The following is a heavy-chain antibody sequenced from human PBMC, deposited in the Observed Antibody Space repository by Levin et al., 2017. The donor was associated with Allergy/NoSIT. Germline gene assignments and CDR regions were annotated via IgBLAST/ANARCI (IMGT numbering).Heavy chain of an antibody. CDR1: GFTFSSYW. D-gene: IGHD1-1*01. V-gene: IGHV3-7*04. J-gene: IGHJ3*02. CDR3: ARTLYSWNTRDAFDI. CDR2: IKQDGSEK. Sequence: GGSLRLSCAASGFTFSSYWMSWVRQAPGKGLEWVANIKQDGSEKYYVDSVKGRFTISRDNAKNSLYLQMNSLRAEDTAVYYCARTLYSWNTRDAFDIWGQGTMVTVSS.